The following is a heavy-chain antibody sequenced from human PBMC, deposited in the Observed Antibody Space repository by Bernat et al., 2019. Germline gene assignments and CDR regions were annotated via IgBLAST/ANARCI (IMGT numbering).Heavy chain of an antibody. V-gene: IGHV3-30*03. J-gene: IGHJ6*02. Sequence: QVHLVESGGGVVQPGRSLRLSCAASGFSFSRYGMHWVRQAPGKGLEWVAVISYDGSNKYYADSVKGRFTISRDNSKSTLYLQMNSLRAEDTAVFYCARSRSDYYLERYYYYGMDVWGQGTTVTVSS. CDR3: ARSRSDYYLERYYYYGMDV. D-gene: IGHD3-3*01. CDR1: GFSFSRYG. CDR2: ISYDGSNK.